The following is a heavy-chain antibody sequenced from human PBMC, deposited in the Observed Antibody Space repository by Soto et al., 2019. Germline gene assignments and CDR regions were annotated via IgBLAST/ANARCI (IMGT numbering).Heavy chain of an antibody. CDR3: ARGNYYVSGSYWFDP. CDR2: IYYIGST. J-gene: IGHJ5*02. CDR1: GGSISSGGYY. Sequence: QVQLQESGPGLVKPSQTLSLTCTVSGGSISSGGYYWSWIRQHPGKGLEWIGYIYYIGSTYYNQSLKSRVNISVDTSKNQFSLKLSSVTAADTAVYYCARGNYYVSGSYWFDPWGQGTLVTVSS. V-gene: IGHV4-31*03. D-gene: IGHD3-10*01.